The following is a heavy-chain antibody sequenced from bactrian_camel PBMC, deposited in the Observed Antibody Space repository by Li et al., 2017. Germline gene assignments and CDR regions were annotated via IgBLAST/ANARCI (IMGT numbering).Heavy chain of an antibody. D-gene: IGHD3*01. Sequence: VQLVESGGGSVQAGGSLRLSCVRSEFISTYYMSWVRQAPRKGPEWVSTTGADGTTYYADSVKGRFTISRDNAKNTVYLRMDNLKPEDTALYTCAAEDQASWDMGWICNYNSWGQGTQVTVS. J-gene: IGHJ4*01. CDR3: AAEDQASWDMGWICNYNS. CDR1: EFISTYY. CDR2: TGADGTT. V-gene: IGHV3S10*01.